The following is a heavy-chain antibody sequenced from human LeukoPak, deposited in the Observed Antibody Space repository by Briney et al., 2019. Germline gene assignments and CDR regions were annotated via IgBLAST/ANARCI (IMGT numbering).Heavy chain of an antibody. J-gene: IGHJ4*02. CDR3: AKDMSLRQEISLDY. D-gene: IGHD5/OR15-5a*01. V-gene: IGHV3-43*02. CDR1: GFTFDDYA. Sequence: GGSLRLSCAASGFTFDDYAMHWVRQAPGKGLEWVPLISGDGGSTYYADSVKGRFTISRDNSKNSLYLQMNSLRTEDTALYYCAKDMSLRQEISLDYWGQGTLVTVSS. CDR2: ISGDGGST.